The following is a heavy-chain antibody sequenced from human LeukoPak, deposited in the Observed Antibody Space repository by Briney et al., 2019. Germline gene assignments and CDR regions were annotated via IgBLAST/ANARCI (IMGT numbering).Heavy chain of an antibody. CDR2: INHSGST. J-gene: IGHJ4*02. V-gene: IGHV4-34*01. CDR3: ATLYDYGSGSYYNYQTDS. D-gene: IGHD3-10*01. CDR1: GGSISNYY. Sequence: SETLSLTCTVSGGSISNYYWSWTRQPPGKGLEWIGEINHSGSTNYNPSLKSRVTISVDTSKNQFSLKLSSVTAADTAVYYCATLYDYGSGSYYNYQTDSCGQGTLVTVSS.